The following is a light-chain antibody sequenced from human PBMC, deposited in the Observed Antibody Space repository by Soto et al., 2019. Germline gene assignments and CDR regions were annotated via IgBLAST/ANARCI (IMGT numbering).Light chain of an antibody. V-gene: IGKV1-6*01. CDR3: LQDYNYPLT. CDR2: AAS. J-gene: IGKJ2*01. CDR1: PAIRKD. Sequence: AIQMTQSPSSLSASVGDRVTFISRASPAIRKDLGWYQQKPGKAPKLLIYAASSLKSEVPSRFSGSGSGTDFTLTISSLQPEDFATYYCLQDYNYPLTFGQGTKLEIK.